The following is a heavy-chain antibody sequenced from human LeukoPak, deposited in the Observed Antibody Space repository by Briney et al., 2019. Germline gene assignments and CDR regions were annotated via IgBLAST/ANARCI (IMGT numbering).Heavy chain of an antibody. CDR3: ANAPGPGYYLEGC. V-gene: IGHV3-23*01. J-gene: IGHJ4*02. D-gene: IGHD3-9*01. CDR1: GFTFSSYA. CDR2: ISGSGGST. Sequence: PGGSLRLSCAASGFTFSSYAMSWVRQAPGKGLEWVSAISGSGGSTYYADSVKGRFTISRDNSKNTLYLQMNSLRAEDAAVYYCANAPGPGYYLEGCWGQGTLVTVSS.